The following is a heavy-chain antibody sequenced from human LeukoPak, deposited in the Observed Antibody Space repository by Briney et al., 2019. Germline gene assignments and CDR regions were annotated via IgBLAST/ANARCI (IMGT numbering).Heavy chain of an antibody. CDR2: IKQDGSEK. CDR1: GFTFSTYW. D-gene: IGHD3-3*01. J-gene: IGHJ2*01. V-gene: IGHV3-7*03. Sequence: GGALSLSCAASGFTFSTYWMNWDRQAPGKGLEWVANIKQDGSEKYYGDSVKGRFTLSRDSAKNSLYLQMNSLRAEDTAVYYCARAEWSNWYFDLWGRGTLVTVSS. CDR3: ARAEWSNWYFDL.